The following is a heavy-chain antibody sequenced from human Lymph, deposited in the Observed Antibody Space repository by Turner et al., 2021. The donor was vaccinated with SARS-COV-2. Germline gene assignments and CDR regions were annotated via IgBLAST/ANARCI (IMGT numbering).Heavy chain of an antibody. V-gene: IGHV1-2*02. J-gene: IGHJ6*02. CDR3: ARDVERYNDFWSGYSGGDGLDV. CDR1: GDTFTGYY. Sequence: QVQLVQSGAEVKKRGASVKVSCKASGDTFTGYYMHGLRQAPGQELVWMGWINPNSGGTNYAQKVQGRGTMNRDTSISTAYMELSRLRSDDTAVYYCARDVERYNDFWSGYSGGDGLDVWGQGTTVTVSS. CDR2: INPNSGGT. D-gene: IGHD3-3*01.